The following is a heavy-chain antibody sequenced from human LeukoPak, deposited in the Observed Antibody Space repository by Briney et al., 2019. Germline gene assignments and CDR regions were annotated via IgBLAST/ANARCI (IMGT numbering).Heavy chain of an antibody. Sequence: GGSLRLSCAASGFTFSTYGMHWVRQAPGKGPEWVGVISNDGSNKYHAESVKGRFTISRYNSKNTLYLQMNSLRAEDTAVYYCAKDEGHCSGGSCYRQDYWGQGTLVTVSS. J-gene: IGHJ4*02. CDR1: GFTFSTYG. V-gene: IGHV3-30*18. CDR2: ISNDGSNK. CDR3: AKDEGHCSGGSCYRQDY. D-gene: IGHD2-15*01.